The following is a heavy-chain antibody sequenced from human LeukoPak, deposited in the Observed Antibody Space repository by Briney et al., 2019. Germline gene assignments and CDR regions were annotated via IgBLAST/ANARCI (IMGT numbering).Heavy chain of an antibody. CDR3: ARRVSYSSGSHFDY. D-gene: IGHD3-10*01. CDR1: GFTFSNYP. Sequence: AGGSLRLSCAASGFTFSNYPMTWVRQAPGRGLEWVSVVSGSGGSTYYADSVKGRFSISRDNSKNILYLQMNSLRVEDSAIYFCARRVSYSSGSHFDYWGQGTLDTVSS. V-gene: IGHV3-23*01. J-gene: IGHJ4*02. CDR2: VSGSGGST.